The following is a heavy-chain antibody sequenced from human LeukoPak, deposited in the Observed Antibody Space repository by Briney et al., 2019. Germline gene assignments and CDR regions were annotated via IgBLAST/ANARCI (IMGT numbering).Heavy chain of an antibody. CDR2: INIRGDTI. J-gene: IGHJ3*02. D-gene: IGHD2-21*02. CDR3: ARDLWGDWDGHDAFDI. CDR1: GSAFSSDE. V-gene: IGHV3-48*03. Sequence: GGSLRLSCVASGSAFSSDEMNWVRQAPGKRLEWISYINIRGDTIFYADSVKGRFTISRDNDRSALYLQMNSLRAEDTGIYYCARDLWGDWDGHDAFDIWGQGTMVTVSS.